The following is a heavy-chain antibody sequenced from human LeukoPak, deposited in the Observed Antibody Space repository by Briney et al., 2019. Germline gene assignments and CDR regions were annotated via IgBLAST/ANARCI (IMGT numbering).Heavy chain of an antibody. Sequence: GGSLRLSCAASGFTFSSYVMSWVRQAPGKGLEWVSGISGSGGSTYYADSVKGRLTISRDNSKSTLYLQMNSLKAEDTALYYCAKGRWGFDYWGQGTLVTVSS. CDR1: GFTFSSYV. CDR3: AKGRWGFDY. J-gene: IGHJ4*02. D-gene: IGHD7-27*01. CDR2: ISGSGGST. V-gene: IGHV3-23*01.